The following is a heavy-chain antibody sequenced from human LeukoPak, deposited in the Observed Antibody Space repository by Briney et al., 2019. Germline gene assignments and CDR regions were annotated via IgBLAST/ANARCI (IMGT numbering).Heavy chain of an antibody. Sequence: KPSETLSLTCTVSGDSISSYYWSWIRQPQGKGLEWIGYSYHTGSTNYNPSLKSRVTISVDKSKNQFSLKLSSVTAGDTAVYYCATGYSSTWYYFDYWGQGTLVTVSS. CDR2: SYHTGST. J-gene: IGHJ4*02. CDR3: ATGYSSTWYYFDY. D-gene: IGHD6-13*01. CDR1: GDSISSYY. V-gene: IGHV4-59*01.